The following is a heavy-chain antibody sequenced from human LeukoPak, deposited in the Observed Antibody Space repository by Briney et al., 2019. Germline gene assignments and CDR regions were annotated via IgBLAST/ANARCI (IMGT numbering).Heavy chain of an antibody. J-gene: IGHJ3*02. CDR2: ISSSSSYI. D-gene: IGHD3-3*01. V-gene: IGHV3-21*01. Sequence: GGSLRLSCAASGSTFSSYSMNWVRQAPGKGLEWVSSISSSSSYIYYADSVKGRFTISRDNAKNSLYLQMNSLRAEDTAAYYCAREHDYDFWSPDAFDIWGQGTMVTVSS. CDR3: AREHDYDFWSPDAFDI. CDR1: GSTFSSYS.